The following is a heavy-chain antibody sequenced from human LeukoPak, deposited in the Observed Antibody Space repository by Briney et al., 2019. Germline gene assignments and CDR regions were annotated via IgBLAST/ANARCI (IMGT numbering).Heavy chain of an antibody. Sequence: SETPSLTCAVYGGSFSGYYWSWIRQPPGKGLEWIGEINHSGSTNYNPSLKSRVTISVDTSKNQFSLKLSPVPAADTAVYYCARATYDFWSGPSFDYWGQGTLVTVSS. CDR2: INHSGST. CDR3: ARATYDFWSGPSFDY. CDR1: GGSFSGYY. V-gene: IGHV4-34*01. J-gene: IGHJ4*02. D-gene: IGHD3-3*01.